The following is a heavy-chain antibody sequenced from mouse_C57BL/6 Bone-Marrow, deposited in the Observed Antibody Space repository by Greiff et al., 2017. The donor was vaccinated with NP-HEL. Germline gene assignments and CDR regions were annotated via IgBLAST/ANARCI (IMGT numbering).Heavy chain of an antibody. J-gene: IGHJ3*01. V-gene: IGHV1-64*01. CDR1: GYTFTSYW. CDR2: IHPNSGST. D-gene: IGHD2-12*01. Sequence: QVQLQQPGAELVKPGASVKLSCKASGYTFTSYWMHWVKQRPGQGLEWIGMIHPNSGSTNYNEKFTSKATLTVDKSSSTAYMQLSSLTSEDPAVDYCAKTLRRLACFAYWGQGTLVTVSA. CDR3: AKTLRRLACFAY.